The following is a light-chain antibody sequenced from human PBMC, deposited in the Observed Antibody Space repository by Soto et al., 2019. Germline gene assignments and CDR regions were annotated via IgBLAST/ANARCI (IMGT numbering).Light chain of an antibody. Sequence: EIVLTQSPGTLTLSPGERATLSCRATESVVSNYLAWYQQRPGQAPSLLLFDASTRATGVPDRFSGSGSGTDFTLTISRLEPEDFALYYCQQYHTSPLTFGQGTKVDIK. J-gene: IGKJ1*01. CDR2: DAS. V-gene: IGKV3-20*01. CDR1: ESVVSNY. CDR3: QQYHTSPLT.